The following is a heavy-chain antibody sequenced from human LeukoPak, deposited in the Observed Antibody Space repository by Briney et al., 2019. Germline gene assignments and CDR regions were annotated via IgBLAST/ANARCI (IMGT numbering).Heavy chain of an antibody. V-gene: IGHV4-34*01. CDR1: GGSFSDYY. D-gene: IGHD5-12*01. CDR3: AREAVDSRTRLYYFDY. Sequence: PSETLSLTCAVYGGSFSDYYWTWIRQPPGKGLEWIGEINHSGSTNYNPSLKSRVTISVDTSKKQFFLRLSSVTAADTAVYYCAREAVDSRTRLYYFDYWGQGTLVTVSS. J-gene: IGHJ4*02. CDR2: INHSGST.